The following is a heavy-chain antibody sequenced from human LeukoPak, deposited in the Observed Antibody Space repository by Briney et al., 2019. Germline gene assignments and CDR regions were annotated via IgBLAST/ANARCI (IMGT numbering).Heavy chain of an antibody. CDR3: ARDHPNYGSGSSTFDY. V-gene: IGHV1-46*01. D-gene: IGHD3-10*01. CDR1: GYTFTSYY. J-gene: IGHJ4*02. Sequence: ASVKVSCKASGYTFTSYYMHWVRQAPGQGLEWMGIINPSGGSTNYAQKFQGRVTMTRDTSTSTVYMELSSLRSEDTAVYYCARDHPNYGSGSSTFDYWGQGTLVTVSS. CDR2: INPSGGST.